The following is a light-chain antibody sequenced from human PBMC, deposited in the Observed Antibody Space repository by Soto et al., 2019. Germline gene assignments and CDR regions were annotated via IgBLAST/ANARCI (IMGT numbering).Light chain of an antibody. CDR1: QSVRSN. CDR2: GAS. CDR3: QQNNNWPQT. J-gene: IGKJ1*01. Sequence: EIVMTQSPATLSVSPGERATLSCRASQSVRSNLAWYQQKPGQAPRLLIYGASTRATGIPARFSGSGSGTDFTLTISSXQSEDSAIYYCQQNNNWPQTFGQGTKVDIK. V-gene: IGKV3-15*01.